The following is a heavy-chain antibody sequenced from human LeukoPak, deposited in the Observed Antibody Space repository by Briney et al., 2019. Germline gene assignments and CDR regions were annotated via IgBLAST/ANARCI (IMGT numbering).Heavy chain of an antibody. J-gene: IGHJ4*02. Sequence: SETLSLTCAVYGGSFSGYYWSWIRQPPGKGLEWIGEINHSGSTNYNPSLKSRVTISVDTSKNQFSLKLSSVTAADTAVYYCARGFSYYYDSSGYLALKYWGQGTLVTVSS. D-gene: IGHD3-22*01. CDR2: INHSGST. CDR1: GGSFSGYY. V-gene: IGHV4-34*01. CDR3: ARGFSYYYDSSGYLALKY.